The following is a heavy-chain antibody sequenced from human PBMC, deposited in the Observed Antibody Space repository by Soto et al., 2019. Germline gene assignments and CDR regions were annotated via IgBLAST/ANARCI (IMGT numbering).Heavy chain of an antibody. CDR2: ISGSDGST. D-gene: IGHD6-13*01. V-gene: IGHV3-23*01. CDR3: ARRSSSWYFDY. J-gene: IGHJ4*02. Sequence: EVQLLESGGGLGQPGGSLRLSCAASGFTFSSYAMNWVRQAPGKGLEWVSVISGSDGSTYYADSVKGRFTIFRDNSKNTLNLQMNSLRAEDTAVYYCARRSSSWYFDYWGQGTLVTVSS. CDR1: GFTFSSYA.